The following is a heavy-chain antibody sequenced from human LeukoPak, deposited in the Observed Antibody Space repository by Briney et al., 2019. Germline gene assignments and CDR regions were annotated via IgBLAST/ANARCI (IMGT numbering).Heavy chain of an antibody. Sequence: PGGSLRLSCAASGFTFSSYSMNWVRQAPGKGLEWVSYISSSSSTIYYADSVKGRFTISRDNAKNSLYLQMNSLRAEDTAVYYCARDLYDFTPPDHYYYYMDVWGKGTTVTVSS. CDR3: ARDLYDFTPPDHYYYYMDV. V-gene: IGHV3-48*04. J-gene: IGHJ6*03. D-gene: IGHD3-3*01. CDR2: ISSSSSTI. CDR1: GFTFSSYS.